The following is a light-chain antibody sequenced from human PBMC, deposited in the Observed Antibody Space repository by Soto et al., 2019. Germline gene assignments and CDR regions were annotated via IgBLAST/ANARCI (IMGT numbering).Light chain of an antibody. CDR3: QVWDSSSDPYAV. Sequence: SYELTQPPSVSVVPGQTARITCGGTNIGSKSVHWYQQKPGQAPVLVVYDDSDRPSGIPERFSGSNSGNTATLTISRVEAGDEADYYCQVWDSSSDPYAVFGGGTQLTVL. CDR2: DDS. CDR1: NIGSKS. V-gene: IGLV3-21*02. J-gene: IGLJ7*01.